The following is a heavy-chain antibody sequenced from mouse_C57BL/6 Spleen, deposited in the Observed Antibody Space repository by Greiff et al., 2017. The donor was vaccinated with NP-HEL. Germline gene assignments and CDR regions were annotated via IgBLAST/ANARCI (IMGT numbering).Heavy chain of an antibody. CDR2: IYPGDGDT. CDR3: AGGITTVVAFDY. D-gene: IGHD1-1*01. J-gene: IGHJ2*01. CDR1: GYAFSSSW. Sequence: VQLQQSGPELVKPGASVKISCKASGYAFSSSWMNWVKQRPGKGLEWIGRIYPGDGDTNYNGKFKGKATLTADKSSSTAYMQLSSLTSEDSAVYFCAGGITTVVAFDYWGQGTTLTVSS. V-gene: IGHV1-82*01.